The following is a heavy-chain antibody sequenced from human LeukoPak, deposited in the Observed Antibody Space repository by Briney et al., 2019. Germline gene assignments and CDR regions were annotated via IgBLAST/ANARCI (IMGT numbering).Heavy chain of an antibody. CDR1: GGSISSYY. V-gene: IGHV4-59*01. CDR3: ARDAAYGDYV. J-gene: IGHJ4*02. CDR2: IYYSGST. Sequence: PSETLSLTCTVSGGSISSYYWSWIRQPPGKGLEWIGYIYYSGSTNYNPSLKSRVTISVDTSKNQFSLKLSSVTAADTAVYYCARDAAYGDYVWGQGTLVTVSS. D-gene: IGHD4-17*01.